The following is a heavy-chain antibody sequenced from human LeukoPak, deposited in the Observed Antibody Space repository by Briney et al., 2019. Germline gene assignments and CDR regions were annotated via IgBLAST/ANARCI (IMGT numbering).Heavy chain of an antibody. J-gene: IGHJ5*02. Sequence: PSETLSLTRAVSGYSINSGYYWGWIRQPPGKGLEWIGSISHSGSIYYNPSLKSRVTISVDTSKNQFSLKLSSVTAADTAVYYCARLRDLYNCLDPWGQGTLVTVSS. CDR3: ARLRDLYNCLDP. V-gene: IGHV4-38-2*01. CDR2: ISHSGSI. CDR1: GYSINSGYY. D-gene: IGHD5-24*01.